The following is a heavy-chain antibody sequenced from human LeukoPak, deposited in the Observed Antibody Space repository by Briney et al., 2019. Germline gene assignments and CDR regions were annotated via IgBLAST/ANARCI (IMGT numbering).Heavy chain of an antibody. D-gene: IGHD2-15*01. CDR3: ARELMIVVVVAAIGYNWFDP. CDR2: IIPIFGTA. CDR1: GGTFSSYA. J-gene: IGHJ5*02. V-gene: IGHV1-69*06. Sequence: SVKVSCKASGGTFSSYAISWVRQAPGQGLEWMGGIIPIFGTANYAQKFQGRVTITADKSTSTAYMELSSLRSEDTAVYYCARELMIVVVVAAIGYNWFDPWGQGTLVTVSS.